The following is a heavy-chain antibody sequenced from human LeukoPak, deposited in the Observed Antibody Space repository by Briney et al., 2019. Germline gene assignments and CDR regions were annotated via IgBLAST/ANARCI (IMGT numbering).Heavy chain of an antibody. V-gene: IGHV4-31*03. CDR3: ARGSTVVWRHAFDI. Sequence: SQTLSLTCTVSGGSISSGGYYWSWIRQHPGKGLEWIGYIYYSGSTYYNPSLKSRVTISVDTSKNQFSLKLSSVTAADTAVCYCARGSTVVWRHAFDIWGQGTMVTVSS. J-gene: IGHJ3*02. CDR1: GGSISSGGYY. D-gene: IGHD4-23*01. CDR2: IYYSGST.